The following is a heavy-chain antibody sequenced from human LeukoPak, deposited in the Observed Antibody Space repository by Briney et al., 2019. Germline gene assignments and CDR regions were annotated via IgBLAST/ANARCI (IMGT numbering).Heavy chain of an antibody. J-gene: IGHJ4*02. D-gene: IGHD3-10*01. CDR3: ARDISYYYGSGSFS. CDR2: INWNGGST. V-gene: IGHV3-20*04. Sequence: GRSLRLSCAASGFTFSSYGMHWVRQAPGKGLEWVSGINWNGGSTGYADSVKGRFTISRDNAKNSLYLRMNSLRAEDTALYFCARDISYYYGSGSFSWGQGTLVTVSS. CDR1: GFTFSSYG.